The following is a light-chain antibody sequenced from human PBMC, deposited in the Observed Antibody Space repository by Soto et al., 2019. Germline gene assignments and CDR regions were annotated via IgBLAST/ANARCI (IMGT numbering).Light chain of an antibody. J-gene: IGKJ1*01. CDR1: QSVSSN. CDR3: QQYNNWPSWT. CDR2: GAS. V-gene: IGKV3-15*01. Sequence: EIVMTQSPATLSVSPGERATLSCRASQSVSSNLAWYQQKPGQAPRLLIYGASTRATGIPARFSGSGSGTEISLTISILQSEDFAVYYCQQYNNWPSWTCAQGTKVEIK.